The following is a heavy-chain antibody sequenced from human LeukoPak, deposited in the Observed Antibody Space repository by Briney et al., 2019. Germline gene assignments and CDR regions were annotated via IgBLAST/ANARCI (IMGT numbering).Heavy chain of an antibody. CDR3: ARVVSEATIYGSLGPSYYYYYMDV. CDR2: IYTSGST. D-gene: IGHD5-24*01. J-gene: IGHJ6*03. Sequence: PSETLSLTCTVSGGSISSGSYYWSWIRQPAGKGLEWIGRIYTSGSTNYNPSLKSRVTISVDTSKNQFSLKLSSVTAADTAVYYCARVVSEATIYGSLGPSYYYYYMDVWGKGTTVTVSS. CDR1: GGSISSGSYY. V-gene: IGHV4-61*02.